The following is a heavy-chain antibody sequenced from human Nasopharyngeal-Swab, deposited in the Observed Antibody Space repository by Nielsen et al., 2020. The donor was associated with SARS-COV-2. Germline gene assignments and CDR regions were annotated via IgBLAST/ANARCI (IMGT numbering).Heavy chain of an antibody. V-gene: IGHV3-21*01. CDR2: ISSSSSYI. Sequence: GGSLRLSCAASGFTFSSYSMNWVRQAPGKGLEWVSSISSSSSYIYYADPVKGRFTISRDNAKNSLYLQMNSLRAEDTAVYYCARVRGSMDHDAFDIWGQGTMVTVSS. CDR3: ARVRGSMDHDAFDI. J-gene: IGHJ3*02. CDR1: GFTFSSYS. D-gene: IGHD3-10*01.